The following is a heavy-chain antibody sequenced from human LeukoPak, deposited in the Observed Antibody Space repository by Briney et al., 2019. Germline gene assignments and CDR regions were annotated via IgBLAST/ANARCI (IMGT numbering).Heavy chain of an antibody. V-gene: IGHV3-30*02. Sequence: GGSLRLSCAASGFTFSSYGMHWVRQAPGKGLEWVAFIRYDGSNKYYADSVKGRFTISRDNSKNTLYLQMNSLRAVDTAVYYCAKDHWATTASVCDYWGQGTLVTVSS. D-gene: IGHD3-16*01. CDR3: AKDHWATTASVCDY. J-gene: IGHJ4*02. CDR1: GFTFSSYG. CDR2: IRYDGSNK.